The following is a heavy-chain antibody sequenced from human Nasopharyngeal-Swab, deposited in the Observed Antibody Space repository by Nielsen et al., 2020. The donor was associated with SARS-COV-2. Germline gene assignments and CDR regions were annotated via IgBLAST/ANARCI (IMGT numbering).Heavy chain of an antibody. CDR1: GFTFGDYA. V-gene: IGHV3-49*04. CDR2: IRSKAYGGTT. J-gene: IGHJ4*02. D-gene: IGHD3-10*01. CDR3: TTTLIRGLTRGE. Sequence: GESLKISCTASGFTFGDYAMSWVRQAPGKGLEWVGFIRSKAYGGTTEYAASVKGRFTISRDDSKSIAYLQMNSLKTEDTAVYYCTTTLIRGLTRGEWGQGTLVTVSS.